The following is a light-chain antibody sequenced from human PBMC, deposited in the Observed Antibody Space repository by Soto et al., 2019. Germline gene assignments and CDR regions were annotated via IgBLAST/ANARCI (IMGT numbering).Light chain of an antibody. V-gene: IGKV3D-15*01. Sequence: EIVMTQSPATLSVSPGERATLSCRASQSVSSKLAWYQQKPGQAPRLLIYDASSMATGIPARFSGSGSGTDFTLTISSLQSEDFVVYYCQQYNHWPLTFGGGTKVEIK. J-gene: IGKJ4*01. CDR3: QQYNHWPLT. CDR1: QSVSSK. CDR2: DAS.